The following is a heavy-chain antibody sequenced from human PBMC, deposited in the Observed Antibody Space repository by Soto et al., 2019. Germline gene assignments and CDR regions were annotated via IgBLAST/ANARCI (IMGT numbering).Heavy chain of an antibody. D-gene: IGHD2-2*01. J-gene: IGHJ5*02. Sequence: GGSLRLSCAASGFTFSSYGMHWVRQAPGKGLEWVAVISYDGSNKYYADSVKGRFTISRDNSKNTLYLQMNSLRAEDTAVYYCAKNWIQCSSTSCPAISNWFDPWGQGTLVTVSS. CDR1: GFTFSSYG. CDR2: ISYDGSNK. CDR3: AKNWIQCSSTSCPAISNWFDP. V-gene: IGHV3-30*18.